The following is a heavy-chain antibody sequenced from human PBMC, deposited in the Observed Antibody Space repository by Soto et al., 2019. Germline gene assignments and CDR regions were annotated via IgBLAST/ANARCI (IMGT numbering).Heavy chain of an antibody. CDR1: GFTFSSYA. V-gene: IGHV3-23*01. D-gene: IGHD3-22*01. CDR3: AKDRPPYYYDSSGYYDAFDI. Sequence: PGGSLRLSCAASGFTFSSYAMSWVRQAPGKGLEWVSATSGSGGSTYYADSVKGRFTISRDNSKNTLYLQMNSLRAEDTAVYYCAKDRPPYYYDSSGYYDAFDIWGQGTMVTVSS. J-gene: IGHJ3*02. CDR2: TSGSGGST.